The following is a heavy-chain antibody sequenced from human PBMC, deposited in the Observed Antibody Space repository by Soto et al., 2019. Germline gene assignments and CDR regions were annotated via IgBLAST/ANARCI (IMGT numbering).Heavy chain of an antibody. CDR1: GGSISSSNW. Sequence: QVQLQESGPGLVNPSGTLSLTCAVSGGSISSSNWWSWVRQPPGKGLEWIGEIYHSGNTNYNTSLKSLVTMAVDKSRNQFSLKLSSVAAADTAVDYCARRWGEGRVDYCGQGTLVTVSS. J-gene: IGHJ4*02. D-gene: IGHD3-10*01. CDR3: ARRWGEGRVDY. V-gene: IGHV4-4*02. CDR2: IYHSGNT.